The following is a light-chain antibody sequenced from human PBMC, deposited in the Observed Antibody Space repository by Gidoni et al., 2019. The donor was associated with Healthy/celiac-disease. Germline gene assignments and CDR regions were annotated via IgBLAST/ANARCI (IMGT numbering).Light chain of an antibody. V-gene: IGKV4-1*01. CDR1: QSVLYNSNNKNY. Sequence: DLVMTQSPDSLAVSLGERATINCKSSQSVLYNSNNKNYLTWYQQKPGQPPKLLIYWASTRESGVPDRFSGSGSGTDFTLTISSLQAEDVAVYYCQQYYSTPLTFXGXTKVEIK. CDR2: WAS. J-gene: IGKJ4*01. CDR3: QQYYSTPLT.